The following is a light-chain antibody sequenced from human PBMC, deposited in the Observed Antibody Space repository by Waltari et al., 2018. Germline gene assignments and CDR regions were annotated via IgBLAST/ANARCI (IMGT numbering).Light chain of an antibody. CDR3: CSHANGTTVV. V-gene: IGLV2-23*01. CDR1: SSDVGSYNL. J-gene: IGLJ2*01. Sequence: QSALTQPASVSGSPGQSITISCTGTSSDVGSYNLVSWYQQHPGKAPKLMIYEGSKRPSGVSNRFSGSTSGSTASLTISGLQAEDEADYYCCSHANGTTVVFGGGTKLTVL. CDR2: EGS.